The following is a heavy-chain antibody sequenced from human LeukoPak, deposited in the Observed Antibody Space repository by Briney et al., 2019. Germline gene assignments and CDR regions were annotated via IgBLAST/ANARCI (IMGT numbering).Heavy chain of an antibody. CDR2: INHSGST. V-gene: IGHV4-34*01. J-gene: IGHJ4*02. Sequence: PSETLSLTCAVYGGSFSDYYWSWIRQPPGKGLEWIGEINHSGSTNYNPSLKSRVTISVDTSKNQFSLKLSSVTAADTAVYYCARGDTAMVSIDYWGQGTLVTVFS. CDR1: GGSFSDYY. D-gene: IGHD5-18*01. CDR3: ARGDTAMVSIDY.